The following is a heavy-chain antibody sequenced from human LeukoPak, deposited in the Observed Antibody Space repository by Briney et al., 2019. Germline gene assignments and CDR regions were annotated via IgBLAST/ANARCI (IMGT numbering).Heavy chain of an antibody. CDR1: GGSVSSGSYY. V-gene: IGHV4-61*01. J-gene: IGHJ4*02. D-gene: IGHD5-18*01. CDR3: AREDSYGYFDH. CDR2: IYYTGST. Sequence: PSETLSLTCTVSGGSVSSGSYYWSWIRQPPGKGLEWVGYIYYTGSTNYNPSLKSRVTISVDTSKNQFSLKLSSVTAADTAVYYCAREDSYGYFDHWGQGTRVTVSS.